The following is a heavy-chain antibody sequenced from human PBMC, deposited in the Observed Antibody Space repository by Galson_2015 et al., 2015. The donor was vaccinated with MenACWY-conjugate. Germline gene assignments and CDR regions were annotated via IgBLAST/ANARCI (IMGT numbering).Heavy chain of an antibody. Sequence: SLRLSCAASGFTFSSYAMSWVRQAPGKGLEWVSAISGSGGSTYYADSVKGRFTISRDNSKNTLYLQMNSLRAEDTAVYYCAKDRGPGIAVAGTGVGMEDWGQGTLVTVSS. J-gene: IGHJ4*02. D-gene: IGHD6-19*01. CDR1: GFTFSSYA. CDR3: AKDRGPGIAVAGTGVGMED. V-gene: IGHV3-23*01. CDR2: ISGSGGST.